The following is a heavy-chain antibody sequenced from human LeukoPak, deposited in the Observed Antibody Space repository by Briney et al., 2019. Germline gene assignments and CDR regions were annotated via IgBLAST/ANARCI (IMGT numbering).Heavy chain of an antibody. CDR2: ISAYNGNT. V-gene: IGHV1-18*04. Sequence: ASVKVSCKASGYTFTSYVLGWVRQAPGQGLEWMGWISAYNGNTNYAQKLQGRITMTTDTSTSTAYMELRSLRSDDTAVYNCARALIVVVPAANDYWGQGTLVTV. CDR1: GYTFTSYV. D-gene: IGHD2-2*01. J-gene: IGHJ4*02. CDR3: ARALIVVVPAANDY.